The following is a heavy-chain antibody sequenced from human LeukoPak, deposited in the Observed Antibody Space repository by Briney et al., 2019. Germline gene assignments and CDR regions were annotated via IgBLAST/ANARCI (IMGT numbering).Heavy chain of an antibody. CDR3: AKDRTPSLGRYSGQYGMDV. V-gene: IGHV3-48*02. CDR1: GFTFTGYS. CDR2: ITITSDKI. J-gene: IGHJ6*02. Sequence: GGSLRLSCAASGFTFTGYSMNWFRQAPGKGLEWVSYITITSDKIYYADSVKGRFTISRDNARNSLYLQMNSLRDEDTAVYYCAKDRTPSLGRYSGQYGMDVWGQGTTVTVSS. D-gene: IGHD1-26*01.